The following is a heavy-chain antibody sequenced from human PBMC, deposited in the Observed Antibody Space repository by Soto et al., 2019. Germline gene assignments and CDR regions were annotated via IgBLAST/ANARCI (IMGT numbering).Heavy chain of an antibody. CDR3: TRGYCSSYSCYGAAMDV. CDR1: GFTFSSYG. D-gene: IGHD2-2*01. Sequence: VPLVESGGGVVQPGRSLRLSCAASGFTFSSYGMHWVRQAPGKGLEWVAVIWYDGSNDDYVDSVKGRFTISRDNSNNMLYLEMNRLRAEDTAIYYCTRGYCSSYSCYGAAMDVWGQGTTITVAS. J-gene: IGHJ6*02. CDR2: IWYDGSND. V-gene: IGHV3-33*01.